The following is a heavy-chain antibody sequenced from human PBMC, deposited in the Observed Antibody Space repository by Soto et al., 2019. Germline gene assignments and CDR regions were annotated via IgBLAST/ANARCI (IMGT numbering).Heavy chain of an antibody. V-gene: IGHV4-4*07. J-gene: IGHJ4*02. CDR1: GASISTYY. CDR3: ARGFGSDWYYFDS. D-gene: IGHD2-15*01. Sequence: SETLSLTCTVSGASISTYYWSWIRQTAEKRLEWIGRIYSSGSTIYSPSLKSRVTMSLDTSKNRFSLKLTSVTAADTAVYYCARGFGSDWYYFDSWGQGLLVTVSS. CDR2: IYSSGST.